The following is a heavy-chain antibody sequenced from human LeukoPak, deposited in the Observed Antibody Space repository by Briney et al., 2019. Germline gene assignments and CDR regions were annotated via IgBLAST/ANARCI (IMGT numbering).Heavy chain of an antibody. CDR2: IRSKAYGGTT. Sequence: GGSLRLSCTASGFTFGVYAMSWFRQAPGKGLEWVGFIRSKAYGGTTEYAASVKGRFTISRDDSKSIAYLQMNSLKTEDTAVYYCTRSIAVAGTDDYWGQGTLVTVSS. CDR3: TRSIAVAGTDDY. CDR1: GFTFGVYA. V-gene: IGHV3-49*03. J-gene: IGHJ4*02. D-gene: IGHD6-19*01.